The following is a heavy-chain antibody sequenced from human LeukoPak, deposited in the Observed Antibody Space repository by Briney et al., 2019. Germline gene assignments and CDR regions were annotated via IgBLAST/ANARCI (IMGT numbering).Heavy chain of an antibody. J-gene: IGHJ4*02. CDR2: ISSRSDYT. CDR3: AKDRPNYYESNGHYYRRDGDY. Sequence: GESLKISCAASGFTFSIYAMSWVRQAPGKGLEWVSSISSRSDYTYYEDSVKGRFTISRDNSQNTLYLQMNSLRAEDTAIYYCAKDRPNYYESNGHYYRRDGDYWGQGTLVTVSS. V-gene: IGHV3-23*01. CDR1: GFTFSIYA. D-gene: IGHD3-22*01.